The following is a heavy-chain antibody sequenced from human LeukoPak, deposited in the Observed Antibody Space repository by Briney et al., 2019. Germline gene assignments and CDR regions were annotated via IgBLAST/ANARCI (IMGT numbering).Heavy chain of an antibody. CDR2: IYTSGST. CDR1: GGSISSYY. Sequence: SETLSLTCTVSGGSISSYYWSWIRQPPGKGLEWIGYIYTSGSTNYNPSLKSRVTISVDTSKNQFSLNLRSVTAADTAVYYCVRLLSATGNFDFWGQGALVTVSS. J-gene: IGHJ4*02. V-gene: IGHV4-4*09. D-gene: IGHD1-1*01. CDR3: VRLLSATGNFDF.